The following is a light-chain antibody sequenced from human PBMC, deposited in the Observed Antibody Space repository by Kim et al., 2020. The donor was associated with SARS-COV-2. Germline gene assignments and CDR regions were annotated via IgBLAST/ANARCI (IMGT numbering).Light chain of an antibody. CDR1: NIGGHS. CDR3: QVWDTDTDDYV. CDR2: YDS. V-gene: IGLV3-21*01. Sequence: ARGRTARITCGWNNIGGHSVHWYQQKPGLAPVLVIYYDSDPPSAIPERFSGSKAATTATLTISRVEAGDEADYYCQVWDTDTDDYVFGTGTKVTVL. J-gene: IGLJ1*01.